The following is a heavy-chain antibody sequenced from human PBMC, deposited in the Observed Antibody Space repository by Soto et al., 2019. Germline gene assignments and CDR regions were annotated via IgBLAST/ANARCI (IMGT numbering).Heavy chain of an antibody. V-gene: IGHV3-33*01. D-gene: IGHD3-22*01. CDR1: GFTFSSYG. Sequence: QVQLVESGGGVVQPGRSLRLSCAASGFTFSSYGMHWVRQATGKGLEWVAVIWYDGSNKYYADSVKGRFTISRDNSKNTLYLQMNSLRAEDTAVYYCAREIGYYEAAGGWFDPWGQGTLVTVSS. CDR3: AREIGYYEAAGGWFDP. CDR2: IWYDGSNK. J-gene: IGHJ5*02.